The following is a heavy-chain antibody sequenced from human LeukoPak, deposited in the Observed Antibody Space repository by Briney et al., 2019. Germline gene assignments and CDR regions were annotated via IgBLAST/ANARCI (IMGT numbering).Heavy chain of an antibody. CDR2: IYYSGST. CDR3: ARDPYYYYGMDV. V-gene: IGHV4-61*01. CDR1: GGSVSSGSYY. J-gene: IGHJ6*02. Sequence: PSETLSLTCTVSGGSVSSGSYYWSWIRQPPGKGLEWIGYIYYSGSTNYNPSLKSRVTISVDTSKNQFSLKLSSVTAADTAVYYCARDPYYYYGMDVWGQGTTVTVSS.